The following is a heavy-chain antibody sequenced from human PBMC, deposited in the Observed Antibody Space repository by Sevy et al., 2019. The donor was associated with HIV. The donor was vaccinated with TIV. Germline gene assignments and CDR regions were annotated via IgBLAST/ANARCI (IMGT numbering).Heavy chain of an antibody. Sequence: GGSLRFSCAASGFTFSSYGMHWDRQAPGKGLEWVAVISYDGSNKYYAYSVKGRFTISRDNSKNTLYLQMNSLRAEDTAVYYCAKDRDDFWSGPKHYYYGMDVWGQGTTVTVSS. CDR2: ISYDGSNK. V-gene: IGHV3-30*18. D-gene: IGHD3-3*01. CDR1: GFTFSSYG. CDR3: AKDRDDFWSGPKHYYYGMDV. J-gene: IGHJ6*02.